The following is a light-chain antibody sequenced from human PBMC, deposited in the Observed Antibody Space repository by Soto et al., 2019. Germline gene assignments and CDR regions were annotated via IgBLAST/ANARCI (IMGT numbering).Light chain of an antibody. CDR3: QQYNSYRT. J-gene: IGKJ1*01. Sequence: DIQMTQSPSTLSSSVGDRFTITFRASQSISHFLAWYQQKPGQAPKLLIYHASNLEGGVPSRFSGSGSGTEFTLTINNLQPDDFATYYCQQYNSYRTFGQGTKVDIK. CDR2: HAS. CDR1: QSISHF. V-gene: IGKV1-5*01.